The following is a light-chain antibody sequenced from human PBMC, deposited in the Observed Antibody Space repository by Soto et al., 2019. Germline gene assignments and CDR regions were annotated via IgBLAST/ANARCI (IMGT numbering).Light chain of an antibody. J-gene: IGKJ2*01. Sequence: DIQMTQSPSYLSASFGDRVTLTCRASQSIDTYLNWYQQKPGTAPKLLMYAASTLHSGVPSRFSGSGSGTDFTLTISSLQREDFATYFCQQSHSTPYTFGQGTKLEI. CDR1: QSIDTY. V-gene: IGKV1-39*01. CDR2: AAS. CDR3: QQSHSTPYT.